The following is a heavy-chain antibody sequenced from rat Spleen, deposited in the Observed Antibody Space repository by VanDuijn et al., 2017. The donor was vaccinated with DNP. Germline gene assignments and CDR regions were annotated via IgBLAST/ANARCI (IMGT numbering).Heavy chain of an antibody. CDR2: INYDGDKT. V-gene: IGHV5S10*01. D-gene: IGHD4-3*01. CDR3: AKDPRDFDY. CDR1: GFTFSFYG. J-gene: IGHJ2*01. Sequence: EVQLVESGGGLVQPGRSLKLSCAASGFTFSFYGMAWVRQAPKKGLDWVAYINYDGDKTYYGDSVKGRFTISRDNAKNTLYLQMNSLRSEDTATYYCAKDPRDFDYWGQGVMVTVSS.